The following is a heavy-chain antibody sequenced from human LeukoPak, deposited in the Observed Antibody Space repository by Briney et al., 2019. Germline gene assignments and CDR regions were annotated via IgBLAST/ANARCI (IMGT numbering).Heavy chain of an antibody. J-gene: IGHJ4*02. CDR1: RFTFSSYG. Sequence: PGGTLRLSCAASRFTFSSYGMSWVRQAPGKGLEWVSGISSSGGSTYYADSVKGRFTISRDKSKNTLYLQLNSLRAEDTAVYYCARYMIVRDFDYWGQGTLVTVSS. V-gene: IGHV3-23*01. CDR3: ARYMIVRDFDY. CDR2: ISSSGGST. D-gene: IGHD3-22*01.